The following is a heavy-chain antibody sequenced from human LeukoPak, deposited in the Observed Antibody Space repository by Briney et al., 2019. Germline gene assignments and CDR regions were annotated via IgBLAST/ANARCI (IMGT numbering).Heavy chain of an antibody. D-gene: IGHD1-7*01. CDR2: IYYSGST. V-gene: IGHV4-39*01. J-gene: IGHJ4*02. CDR3: ARTIITGTTFDY. CDR1: GGFISSSSYY. Sequence: SETLSLTCTVSGGFISSSSYYWGWIRQPPGKGLEWIGSIYYSGSTYYNPSLKSRVTISVDTSKNQFSLKLSSVTAADTAVYYCARTIITGTTFDYWGQGTLVTVSS.